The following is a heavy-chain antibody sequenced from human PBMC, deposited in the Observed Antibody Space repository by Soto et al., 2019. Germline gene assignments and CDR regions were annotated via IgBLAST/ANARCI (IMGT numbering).Heavy chain of an antibody. V-gene: IGHV3-49*03. D-gene: IGHD3-9*01. Sequence: GGSLRLSCTASGFTFGDYAMSWFRQAPGKGLEWVGFIRSKAYGGTTEYAASVKGRFTISRDDSKSIAYLQMNSLKTEDTAVYYCTGTPVLRYFDWLLWSDYWGQGTLVTVSS. CDR1: GFTFGDYA. J-gene: IGHJ4*02. CDR2: IRSKAYGGTT. CDR3: TGTPVLRYFDWLLWSDY.